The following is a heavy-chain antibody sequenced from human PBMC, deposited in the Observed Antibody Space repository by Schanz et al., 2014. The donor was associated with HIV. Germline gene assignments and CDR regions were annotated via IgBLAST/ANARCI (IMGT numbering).Heavy chain of an antibody. D-gene: IGHD3-22*01. CDR1: GFIFSDYG. CDR2: ISYDGSNK. J-gene: IGHJ6*02. Sequence: QVQLVESGGGVVQPGRSLKVSCVVSGFIFSDYGIHWVRQAPGKGLEWVAVISYDGSNKKYADSVKGRFTISRDNSKNTLYLQVKSLRAEDTAMYYCAKDRNHYDSRYLGKGNYYYYYGMDVWGQGTTVTVSS. CDR3: AKDRNHYDSRYLGKGNYYYYYGMDV. V-gene: IGHV3-30*18.